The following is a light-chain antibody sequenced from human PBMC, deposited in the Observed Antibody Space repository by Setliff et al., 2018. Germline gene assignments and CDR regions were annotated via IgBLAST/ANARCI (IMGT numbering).Light chain of an antibody. J-gene: IGLJ1*01. CDR1: SSDVGGYNY. CDR3: SSYAGSNNPYV. V-gene: IGLV2-8*01. Sequence: QSVLTQPASVSGSPGQSITISCTGTSSDVGGYNYVSWYRQHPGKAPKLMIYEVSKQPSGVPDRFSGSKSGNTAPLTVSGLQAEDEADYYCSSYAGSNNPYVFGTGTKVTVL. CDR2: EVS.